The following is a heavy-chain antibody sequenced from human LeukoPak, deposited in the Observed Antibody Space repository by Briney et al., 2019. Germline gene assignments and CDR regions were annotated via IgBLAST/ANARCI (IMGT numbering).Heavy chain of an antibody. Sequence: PSETLSLTCTVSGGSISSGDYYWSWIRQPPGKGLEWIGYIYYSGSTYYNPSLKSRVTISVDTSKNQFSLKLSSVTAADTAVYYCARAPVGITMVRGVITWFDPWGQGTLVTVSS. D-gene: IGHD3-10*01. CDR2: IYYSGST. V-gene: IGHV4-30-4*01. J-gene: IGHJ5*02. CDR3: ARAPVGITMVRGVITWFDP. CDR1: GGSISSGDYY.